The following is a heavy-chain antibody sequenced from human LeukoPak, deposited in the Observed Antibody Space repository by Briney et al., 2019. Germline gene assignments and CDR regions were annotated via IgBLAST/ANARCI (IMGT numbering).Heavy chain of an antibody. CDR3: ARDRDTSGYSFDC. J-gene: IGHJ4*02. V-gene: IGHV1-46*01. CDR2: INPSGGST. CDR1: GYTFITYY. D-gene: IGHD6-19*01. Sequence: EASVKVSCKASGYTFITYYMHWVRQAPGQGLQWMGTINPSGGSTNYAQNFQGRVTMTRDTSTSTVYMELSSLRSEDTAVYYCARDRDTSGYSFDCWGQGTLVTVSS.